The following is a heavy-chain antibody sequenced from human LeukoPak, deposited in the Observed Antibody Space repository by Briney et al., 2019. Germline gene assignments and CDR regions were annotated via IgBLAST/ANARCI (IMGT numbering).Heavy chain of an antibody. D-gene: IGHD1-26*01. CDR2: IYSDGTT. V-gene: IGHV4-39*01. Sequence: SETLSLTCTVSGASINSRDYYWGWIRQPPGQGLEWIGSIYSDGTTYYNPSLKSRVSISADTSKNHFSLWLSSVTAADMAVYYCAKHRGSFFEAFDIWGQGTAVSVSS. CDR3: AKHRGSFFEAFDI. CDR1: GASINSRDYY. J-gene: IGHJ3*02.